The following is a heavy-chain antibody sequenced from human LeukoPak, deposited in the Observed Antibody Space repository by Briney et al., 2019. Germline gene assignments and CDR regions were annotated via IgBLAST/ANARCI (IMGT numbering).Heavy chain of an antibody. V-gene: IGHV3-33*01. CDR1: GFSFSTFV. Sequence: PGRSLRLSCAASGFSFSTFVMHWVRQAPGKGLEWVALIWYDGGNIFYADSVKGRFTISRDNSKNTLYLQMNSLRDEDTAVYYCARDGDFTKQLATGCFDYWGQGSLVTVSS. CDR2: IWYDGGNI. J-gene: IGHJ4*02. CDR3: ARDGDFTKQLATGCFDY. D-gene: IGHD6-13*01.